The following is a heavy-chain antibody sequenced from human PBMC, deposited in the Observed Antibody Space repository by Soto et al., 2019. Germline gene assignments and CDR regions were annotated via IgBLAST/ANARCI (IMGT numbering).Heavy chain of an antibody. V-gene: IGHV3-74*01. CDR2: VRGDETMT. CDR3: AREGTKAEVDY. CDR1: GFSFNNYW. Sequence: EVQLVESGGGLVQPGGSLRLSCAASGFSFNNYWMHWVRQAPGKGLVWVSRVRGDETMTNYADSVKGRFTISRDNAKNTLYLQRNSLRAEDTAVYSCAREGTKAEVDYWGQGTLVTVSS. D-gene: IGHD3-10*01. J-gene: IGHJ4*02.